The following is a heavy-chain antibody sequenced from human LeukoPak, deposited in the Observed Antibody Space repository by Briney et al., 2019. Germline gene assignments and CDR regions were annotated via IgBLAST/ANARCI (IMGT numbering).Heavy chain of an antibody. CDR3: ARDTVDDSSGYYY. D-gene: IGHD3-22*01. CDR2: ISAYNGNT. CDR1: GYTVTSYG. J-gene: IGHJ4*02. V-gene: IGHV1-18*01. Sequence: ASVKVSCKAYGYTVTSYGLSWVRQAPGQGLEWMGWISAYNGNTNYAQKLQGRVTMTTDTSTSTAYMELRSLRSDDTAVYYCARDTVDDSSGYYYWGQGTLVTVSS.